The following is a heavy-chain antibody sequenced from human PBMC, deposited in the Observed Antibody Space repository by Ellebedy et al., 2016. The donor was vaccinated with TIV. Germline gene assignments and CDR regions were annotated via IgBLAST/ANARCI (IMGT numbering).Heavy chain of an antibody. D-gene: IGHD4-11*01. CDR1: GGSISSSRYY. CDR3: VAGTVTTRGYGMDV. CDR2: IYYSGST. V-gene: IGHV4-39*07. Sequence: SETLSLTCTVSGGSISSSRYYWGWIRQPPGKGLEWIGSIYYSGSTYYNPSLKSRVTISVDTSKNQFSLKLSSVTAADTAVYYCVAGTVTTRGYGMDVWGQGTTVTVSS. J-gene: IGHJ6*02.